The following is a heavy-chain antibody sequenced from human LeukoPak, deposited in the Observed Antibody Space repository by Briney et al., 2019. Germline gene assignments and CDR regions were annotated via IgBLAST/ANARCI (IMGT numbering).Heavy chain of an antibody. J-gene: IGHJ4*02. CDR2: IYYSGST. CDR1: GGSISSYY. V-gene: IGHV4-59*08. Sequence: SETLSLTCTVSGGSISSYYRSWLRQPPGKGLEWIGYIYYSGSTNYNPSLKRRVTISVDTSQNQFSLKLSSATAADTAVYYCERYSGYFDYWGQGTLVTVSS. D-gene: IGHD1-26*01. CDR3: ERYSGYFDY.